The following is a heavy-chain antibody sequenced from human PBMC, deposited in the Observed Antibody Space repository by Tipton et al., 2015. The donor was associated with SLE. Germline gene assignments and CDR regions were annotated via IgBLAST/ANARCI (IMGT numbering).Heavy chain of an antibody. V-gene: IGHV3-15*01. CDR2: IKSKTDGGTT. J-gene: IGHJ4*02. CDR1: GGSFSNAW. CDR3: TTDLRIAHRPDY. D-gene: IGHD6-13*01. Sequence: LTCAVYGGSFSNAWMSWVRHAPGKGLEGVGRIKSKTDGGTTDYAAPVKGRFTISRDDSKNTLYLQMNSLKTEDTAVYYCTTDLRIAHRPDYWGPGTLISVSS.